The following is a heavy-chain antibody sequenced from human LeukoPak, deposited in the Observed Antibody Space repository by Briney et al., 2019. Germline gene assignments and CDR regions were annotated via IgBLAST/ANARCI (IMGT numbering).Heavy chain of an antibody. D-gene: IGHD3-10*01. Sequence: SETLSLTCTVSGDSISSSSYYWGWIRQPPGKGLEWIGSIYHSGSTYYNPSLKSRVTISVDTSKNQFSLKLSSVTAADTAVYYCASNSFHYYGSGSYSVDYWGQGTLVTVSS. V-gene: IGHV4-39*07. CDR1: GDSISSSSYY. CDR2: IYHSGST. J-gene: IGHJ4*02. CDR3: ASNSFHYYGSGSYSVDY.